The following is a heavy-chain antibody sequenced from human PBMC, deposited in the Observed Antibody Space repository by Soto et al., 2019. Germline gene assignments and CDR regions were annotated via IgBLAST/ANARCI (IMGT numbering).Heavy chain of an antibody. D-gene: IGHD6-19*01. J-gene: IGHJ6*02. Sequence: PSETLSLTCAVYGGSFSSYFWNCIRQPPGKGLEWIGEINHSGSTNYNPSLKSRVTMSVDTSKNQFFLKLTSVTAADTAVYYCAGSGWYIDNSLDVWGQGTTVTVSS. CDR2: INHSGST. CDR1: GGSFSSYF. CDR3: AGSGWYIDNSLDV. V-gene: IGHV4-34*01.